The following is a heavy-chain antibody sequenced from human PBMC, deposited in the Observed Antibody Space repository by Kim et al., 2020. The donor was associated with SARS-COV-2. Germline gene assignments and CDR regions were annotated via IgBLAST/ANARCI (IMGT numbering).Heavy chain of an antibody. Sequence: SRVTISVDTSKNQFSLKLSSVTAADTAVYYCARDALSTMVRGVKDFSFDYWGQGTLVTVSS. D-gene: IGHD3-10*01. J-gene: IGHJ4*02. CDR3: ARDALSTMVRGVKDFSFDY. V-gene: IGHV4-30-2*04.